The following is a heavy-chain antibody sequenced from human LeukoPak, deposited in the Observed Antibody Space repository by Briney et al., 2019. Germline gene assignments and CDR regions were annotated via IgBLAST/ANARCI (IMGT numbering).Heavy chain of an antibody. CDR1: GFTFTDHY. Sequence: GGSLRLSCTASGFTFTDHYMDWVRQAPGKGLEWVSGISGSGGSTYYADSVKGRFTISRDNSKNTLYLQMNSLRAEDTAVYFCAKKYGSGSYYYYAMDVWGQGTTVTVSS. J-gene: IGHJ6*02. CDR2: ISGSGGST. D-gene: IGHD3-10*01. V-gene: IGHV3-23*01. CDR3: AKKYGSGSYYYYAMDV.